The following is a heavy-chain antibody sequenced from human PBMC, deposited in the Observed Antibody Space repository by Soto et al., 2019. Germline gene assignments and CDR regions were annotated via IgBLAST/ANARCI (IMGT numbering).Heavy chain of an antibody. CDR1: GFSLSDYA. CDR3: TGGSGSYYKHRDY. CDR2: IRSKAYGGTT. J-gene: IGHJ4*02. D-gene: IGHD3-10*01. V-gene: IGHV3-49*03. Sequence: GCRRLSCIACGFSLSDYARNWFRQAPGKGLEWVGFIRSKAYGGTTEYAASVKGRFTISRDDSKSIAYLQMNSLKTEDTAVYYCTGGSGSYYKHRDYRGQGPLVTVSS.